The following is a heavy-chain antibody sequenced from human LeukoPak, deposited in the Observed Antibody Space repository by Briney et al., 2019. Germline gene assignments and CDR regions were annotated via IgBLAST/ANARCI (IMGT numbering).Heavy chain of an antibody. D-gene: IGHD2-2*01. CDR3: AKDTGPDIVVVPAAKKYGYYYGMDV. Sequence: GGSLRLSCAASAFTFDDYTIHWVPQAPRESLEWGSGICLNSGGLGSGDSVKGRFTISRDNAKTCLYLQMNRLRAEDTALYYCAKDTGPDIVVVPAAKKYGYYYGMDVWGQGTTVTVSS. CDR1: AFTFDDYT. CDR2: ICLNSGGL. V-gene: IGHV3-9*01. J-gene: IGHJ6*02.